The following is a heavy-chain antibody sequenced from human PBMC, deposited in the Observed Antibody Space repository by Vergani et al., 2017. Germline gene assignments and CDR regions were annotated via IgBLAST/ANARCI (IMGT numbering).Heavy chain of an antibody. CDR2: IYPGDSDT. D-gene: IGHD4-23*01. Sequence: EVQLVQSGAEVKKPGESLKISCKGSGYSFTSYWIGWVRQLPGKGLEWMGSIYPGDSDTRYSPSFQGQVTISADKSISTAYRQWSSLKASDTAMYDCARHGESGGYYYYGMDVWGQGTTVTVSS. J-gene: IGHJ6*02. V-gene: IGHV5-51*01. CDR3: ARHGESGGYYYYGMDV. CDR1: GYSFTSYW.